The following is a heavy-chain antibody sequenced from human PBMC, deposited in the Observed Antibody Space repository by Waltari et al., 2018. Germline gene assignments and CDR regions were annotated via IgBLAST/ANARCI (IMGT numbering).Heavy chain of an antibody. CDR2: INQSAST. D-gene: IGHD6-6*01. V-gene: IGHV4-34*01. CDR1: GGSFSGYY. Sequence: QVQLQQWGAGLLKPSETLSLTCAVYGGSFSGYYWSWIRQPPGKGLEWIGEINQSASTNYNPSLKSRVTISVDTSKNQFSLKLSSVTAADTAVYYCARHPKVLAARPRGPFDPWGQGTLVTVSS. J-gene: IGHJ5*02. CDR3: ARHPKVLAARPRGPFDP.